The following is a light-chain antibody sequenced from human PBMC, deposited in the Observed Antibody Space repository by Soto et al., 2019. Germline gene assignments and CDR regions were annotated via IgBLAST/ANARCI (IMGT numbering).Light chain of an antibody. CDR2: DVN. CDR1: ISDIGGYNF. J-gene: IGLJ2*01. CDR3: ASYTRTTTLV. Sequence: QSALTQPASVSGSPGQSITISCTGTISDIGGYNFISWYQHHPGKAPKLVIYDVNNWPSGISYRFSGSKSGNTASLTISGLQAEDEADYYCASYTRTTTLVFGGGTKVTVL. V-gene: IGLV2-14*01.